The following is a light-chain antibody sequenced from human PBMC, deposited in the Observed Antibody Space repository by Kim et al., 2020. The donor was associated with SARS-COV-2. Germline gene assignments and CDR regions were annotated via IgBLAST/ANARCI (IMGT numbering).Light chain of an antibody. Sequence: APGKTATINCEGNNIGSESVTWYQQKPGQAHVLVIYYDSDRPSGIPERFSGSNSGNAATLTISRVEAGDEADYYCQVWDSSSDHPVFGGGTQLTVL. J-gene: IGLJ3*02. CDR3: QVWDSSSDHPV. CDR1: NIGSES. V-gene: IGLV3-21*04. CDR2: YDS.